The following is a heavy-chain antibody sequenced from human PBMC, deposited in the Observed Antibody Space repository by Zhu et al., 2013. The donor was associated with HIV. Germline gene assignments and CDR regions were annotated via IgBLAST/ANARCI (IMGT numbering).Heavy chain of an antibody. Sequence: EVQLVESGGDLVQPGGSLRLSCAASGFTFSNYWMHWVRQVPGEGLVWVSRISSDGSSTTYADSVKGRFTVSRDNAKNTLYLQMSSLRAEDTAVYYCARDCSKGMIVVCPFDYWGQGTRVTVSS. V-gene: IGHV3-74*01. CDR3: ARDCSKGMIVVCPFDY. CDR1: GFTFSNYW. D-gene: IGHD3-22*01. J-gene: IGHJ4*02. CDR2: ISSDGSST.